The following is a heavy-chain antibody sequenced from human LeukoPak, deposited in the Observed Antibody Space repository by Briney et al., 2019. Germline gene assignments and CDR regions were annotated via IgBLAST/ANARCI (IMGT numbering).Heavy chain of an antibody. Sequence: ASVKVSCKVSGYTLTELSMHWVRQAPGKGLEWMGGFDPEDGETIYAQKFQGRVTMTEDTSTDTAYMELSRLRSDDTAVYYCARVRYYGSGSYSDYWGQGTLVTVSS. CDR3: ARVRYYGSGSYSDY. CDR2: FDPEDGET. J-gene: IGHJ4*02. CDR1: GYTLTELS. V-gene: IGHV1-24*01. D-gene: IGHD3-10*01.